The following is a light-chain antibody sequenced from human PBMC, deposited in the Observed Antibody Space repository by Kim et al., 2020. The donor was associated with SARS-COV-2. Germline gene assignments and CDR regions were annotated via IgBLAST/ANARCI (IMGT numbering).Light chain of an antibody. CDR3: QQYNSYPLT. J-gene: IGKJ4*01. V-gene: IGKV1-5*03. CDR2: KAS. Sequence: ASLRASATIACRTRQSISSWLAWYQQKPGKAPKLLIYKASSLESGVPSRFSGSGSGTEFTLTISSLQPDDFATYYCQQYNSYPLTFGGGTKVDIK. CDR1: QSISSW.